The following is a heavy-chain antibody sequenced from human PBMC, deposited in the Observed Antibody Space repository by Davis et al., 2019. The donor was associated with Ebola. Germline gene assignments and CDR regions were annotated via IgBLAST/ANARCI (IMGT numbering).Heavy chain of an antibody. D-gene: IGHD2-2*01. Sequence: GGSLRLSCAASGFTFITYGMHWVRQAPGKGLEWVAVISYDGSNKFYADSVKGRFTISRDNSLNTLYLQMNSLRAEDTAVYYCASRSSTSCYCLDYWGQGTLVTVSS. CDR1: GFTFITYG. CDR2: ISYDGSNK. J-gene: IGHJ4*02. V-gene: IGHV3-30*03. CDR3: ASRSSTSCYCLDY.